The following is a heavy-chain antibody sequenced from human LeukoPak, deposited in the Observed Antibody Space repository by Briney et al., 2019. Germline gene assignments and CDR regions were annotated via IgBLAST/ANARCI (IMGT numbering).Heavy chain of an antibody. CDR2: IIPIFGTA. D-gene: IGHD3-3*01. V-gene: IGHV1-69*13. J-gene: IGHJ5*02. CDR1: GGTFSSYA. Sequence: GASVKVSCKASGGTFSSYAFSWVRQAPGQGVEWMGGIIPIFGTANYAQKFQGRVTITADESTSTAYMELSSLRSEDTAVYYCAREGSEIFGVVEVLNWFDPWGQGTLVTVSS. CDR3: AREGSEIFGVVEVLNWFDP.